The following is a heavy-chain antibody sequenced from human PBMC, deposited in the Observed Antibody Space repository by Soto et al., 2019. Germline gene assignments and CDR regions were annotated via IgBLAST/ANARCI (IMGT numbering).Heavy chain of an antibody. D-gene: IGHD4-4*01. CDR1: GFTFSSYS. CDR2: MRSDVTYR. CDR3: ARDLGYSKYVAYYGMDV. Sequence: EVQLVESGGGLVKPGGSLRLSCAASGFTFSSYSLNWVRQAPGKGLEWVASMRSDVTYRYYAHSVKGRFTISRDNAKNSVYLQMNSLRAEDSAVYYCARDLGYSKYVAYYGMDVWGQGTTVTVSS. J-gene: IGHJ6*02. V-gene: IGHV3-21*01.